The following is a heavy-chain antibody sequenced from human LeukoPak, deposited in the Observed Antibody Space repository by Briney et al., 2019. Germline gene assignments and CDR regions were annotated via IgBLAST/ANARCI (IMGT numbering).Heavy chain of an antibody. J-gene: IGHJ6*03. V-gene: IGHV4-4*02. CDR1: GFTFSSYGM. CDR2: IYHSGST. Sequence: GSLRLSCAASGFTFSSYGMSWGRQPPGKGLEWIGEIYHSGSTNYNPSLKSRVTISVDKSKNQFSLELSSVTAADTAVYYCARPYYYYMDVWGKGTTVTVSS. CDR3: ARPYYYYMDV.